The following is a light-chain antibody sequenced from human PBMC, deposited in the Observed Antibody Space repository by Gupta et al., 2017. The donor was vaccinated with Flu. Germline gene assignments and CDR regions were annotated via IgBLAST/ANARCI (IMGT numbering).Light chain of an antibody. Sequence: SYVLTQPPSMSVAPGQTANITCGGDNLAIKTVHWYQQKPGQDPLLVFSDDCDRPSGIPERFSGSNSGDTATLTITGVEAGDEADYYCQVWDSGSHHVVFGGGTKMTVL. V-gene: IGLV3-21*02. CDR3: QVWDSGSHHVV. J-gene: IGLJ3*02. CDR2: DDC. CDR1: NLAIKT.